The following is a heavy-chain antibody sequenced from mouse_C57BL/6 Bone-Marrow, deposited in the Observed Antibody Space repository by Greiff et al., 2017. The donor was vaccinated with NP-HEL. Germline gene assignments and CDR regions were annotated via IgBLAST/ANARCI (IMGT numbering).Heavy chain of an antibody. Sequence: QVQLQQPGAELVKPGASVKLSCKASGYTFTSYWMHWVKQRPGQGLAWIGMIHPNSGSTNYNEKFKSKGTLTVDKSSSTAYMQLSSLTSEDSAVYYCARGYYGSRGYFDVWGTGTTVTVSS. CDR3: ARGYYGSRGYFDV. D-gene: IGHD1-1*01. V-gene: IGHV1-64*01. J-gene: IGHJ1*03. CDR1: GYTFTSYW. CDR2: IHPNSGST.